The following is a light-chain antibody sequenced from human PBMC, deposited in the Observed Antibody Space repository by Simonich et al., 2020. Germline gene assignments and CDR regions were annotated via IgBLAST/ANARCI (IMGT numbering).Light chain of an antibody. V-gene: IGLV2-23*01. CDR1: SSDVGSYNL. J-gene: IGLJ2*01. CDR3: CSYAGSSTVV. CDR2: EGS. Sequence: QSALTQPASVSGSPGQSITISCTGTSSDVGSYNLVSWYPQQPGKAPKLMIYEGSKRRAGVANRFSGSKSGNTASLTISGLQAEDEADYYCCSYAGSSTVVFGGGTKLTVL.